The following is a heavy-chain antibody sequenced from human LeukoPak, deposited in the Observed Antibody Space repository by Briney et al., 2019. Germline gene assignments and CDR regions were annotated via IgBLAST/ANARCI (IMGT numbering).Heavy chain of an antibody. Sequence: GGSLRLSCTASGFTFSNAGMNWVRQAPGKGLEWVAVISYDGSNKYYADSVKGRFTISRDNSKNTLYLQMNSLRAEDTAVYYCARGVGAVAGTYDAFDIWGQGTMVTVSS. J-gene: IGHJ3*02. CDR1: GFTFSNAG. CDR3: ARGVGAVAGTYDAFDI. V-gene: IGHV3-30*03. D-gene: IGHD6-19*01. CDR2: ISYDGSNK.